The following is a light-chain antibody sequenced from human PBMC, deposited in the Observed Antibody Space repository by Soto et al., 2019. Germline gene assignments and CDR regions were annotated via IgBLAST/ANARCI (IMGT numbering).Light chain of an antibody. CDR2: GAS. CDR3: QQYGTSPRT. J-gene: IGKJ1*01. CDR1: QSVPSKY. Sequence: GXXAXLSXRASQSVPSKYLAWYQQNPGQAPRLLIYGASNRATGIPDKFSGSGSGTDFTLTISRLEPEDFAVYYCQQYGTSPRTFGQGTKVDI. V-gene: IGKV3-20*01.